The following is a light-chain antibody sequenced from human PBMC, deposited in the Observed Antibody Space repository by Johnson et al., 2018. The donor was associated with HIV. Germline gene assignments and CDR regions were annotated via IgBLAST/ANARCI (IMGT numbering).Light chain of an antibody. CDR3: GTWDSSLRGGF. V-gene: IGLV1-44*01. CDR2: RNN. CDR1: SSNIGSNT. J-gene: IGLJ1*01. Sequence: QPLLTQPPSASGPPGQRVTISCSGSSSNIGSNTVNWYQQLPGTAPKLLIYRNNQRPSGVPDRFSGSKSGTSASLAISGLQAEDEADYYCGTWDSSLRGGFFGTGTKVTVL.